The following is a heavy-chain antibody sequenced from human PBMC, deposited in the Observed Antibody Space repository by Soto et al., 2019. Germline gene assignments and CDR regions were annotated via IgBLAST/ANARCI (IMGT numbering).Heavy chain of an antibody. Sequence: GESLKISCKASGYSFSNYWIGWVRQMPGQGPEWMGIIYPANSDVVNNPSLQGRVTLSVDKSINTVYLQWSSLKASDTAMYYCARRMYYSPQVDP. CDR1: GYSFSNYW. V-gene: IGHV5-51*01. CDR2: IYPANSDV. D-gene: IGHD3-10*01. CDR3: ARRMYYSPQVDP. J-gene: IGHJ5*02.